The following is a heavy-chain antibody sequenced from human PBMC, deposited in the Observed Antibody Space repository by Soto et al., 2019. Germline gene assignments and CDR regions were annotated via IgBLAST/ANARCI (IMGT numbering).Heavy chain of an antibody. CDR3: ARDGPYYKRHWYFDL. J-gene: IGHJ2*01. D-gene: IGHD1-26*01. V-gene: IGHV4-59*01. CDR1: GGSISSYY. CDR2: IYYSGST. Sequence: QVQLQESGPGLVKPSETLSLTCTVSGGSISSYYWSWIRQPPGKGLEWIGYIYYSGSTNYNPSLKSRVTISVDTSKNQFSLKLSSVTAADTAVYYCARDGPYYKRHWYFDLWGRGTLVTVSS.